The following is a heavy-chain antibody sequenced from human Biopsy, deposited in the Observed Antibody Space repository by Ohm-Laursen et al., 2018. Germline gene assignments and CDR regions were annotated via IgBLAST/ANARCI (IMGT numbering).Heavy chain of an antibody. J-gene: IGHJ5*02. CDR2: IFYSGIT. Sequence: GTLSLTCTVSGGSVSSNVAYWAWTRQPPGKGLESIGSIFYSGITYYNPSLQSRVTMSVDTSKNQFSLNLTSVTAADTAVYYCARHPTGFWFDPWGQGTLVIVSS. CDR1: GGSVSSNVAY. V-gene: IGHV4-39*01. CDR3: ARHPTGFWFDP.